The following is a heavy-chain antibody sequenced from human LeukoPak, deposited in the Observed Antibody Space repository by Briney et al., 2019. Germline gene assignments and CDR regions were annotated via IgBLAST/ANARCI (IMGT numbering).Heavy chain of an antibody. V-gene: IGHV5-51*03. CDR3: ARPGATAAAVTWGY. J-gene: IGHJ4*02. D-gene: IGHD6-13*01. CDR1: GYSFTSYW. Sequence: GESLTLSCNVSGYSFTSYWIGWVRQLPGKGLEWMGIIYPGDSDTRYTPSFQGQVTISADKSISTAYLQWSSLKASDAAMYYCARPGATAAAVTWGYWGKGTLVTVSS. CDR2: IYPGDSDT.